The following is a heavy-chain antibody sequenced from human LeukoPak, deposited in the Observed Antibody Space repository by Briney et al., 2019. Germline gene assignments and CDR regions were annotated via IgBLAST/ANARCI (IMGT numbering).Heavy chain of an antibody. CDR2: IHSSGST. CDR3: ARLWSKHCDGGSCPHQPNY. D-gene: IGHD2-15*01. V-gene: IGHV4-39*01. CDR1: GGSISSSAYH. J-gene: IGHJ4*02. Sequence: PSETLSLTCTVSGGSISSSAYHWGWIRQPPGKGLEWVGSIHSSGSTYYNLSLKSRVTISVDTSKNQFSLKLSSVTAADTAVYYCARLWSKHCDGGSCPHQPNYWGQGTLVTVSS.